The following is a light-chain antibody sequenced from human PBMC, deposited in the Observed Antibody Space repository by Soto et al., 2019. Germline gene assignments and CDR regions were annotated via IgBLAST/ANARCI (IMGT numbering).Light chain of an antibody. CDR3: QQYGSSPLLT. J-gene: IGKJ4*01. CDR2: GAS. Sequence: EIVLTQSPGTLSLSPGERATLSCRASQSVSSSYLAWYQQKLGQAPRLLIYGASSRATGIPDRFSGSGSGTDFTLTISRLEPEDFAVYYCQQYGSSPLLTFGGGTKVEIK. CDR1: QSVSSSY. V-gene: IGKV3-20*01.